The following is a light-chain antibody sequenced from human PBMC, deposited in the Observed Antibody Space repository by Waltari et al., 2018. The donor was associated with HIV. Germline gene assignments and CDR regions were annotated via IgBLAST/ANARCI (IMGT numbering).Light chain of an antibody. J-gene: IGLJ1*01. CDR1: SSNIGAGFD. Sequence: QSVLTQPPSVSGAPGQRVTISCTGRSSNIGAGFDVHWYQQVPGTAPKLLIYGNTKRPSGVPDRFSGSKSGASASLAITGLQAEDEADYYCQSYDSSLSGSRVFGTGTKVTVL. V-gene: IGLV1-40*01. CDR2: GNT. CDR3: QSYDSSLSGSRV.